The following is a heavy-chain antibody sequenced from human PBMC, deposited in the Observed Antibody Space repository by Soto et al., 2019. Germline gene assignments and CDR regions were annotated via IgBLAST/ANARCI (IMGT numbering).Heavy chain of an antibody. J-gene: IGHJ4*02. D-gene: IGHD2-21*02. CDR1: GYTFTGYY. V-gene: IGHV1-2*02. CDR3: ARQLAYCGGDCFTEPVDY. Sequence: GASVKVSCKASGYTFTGYYMHWVRQAPGQGLEWMGWINPNSGDTKYAQKFRGRVTMTRDTSITTAYMELKMLTSDDTAVYYCARQLAYCGGDCFTEPVDYWGK. CDR2: INPNSGDT.